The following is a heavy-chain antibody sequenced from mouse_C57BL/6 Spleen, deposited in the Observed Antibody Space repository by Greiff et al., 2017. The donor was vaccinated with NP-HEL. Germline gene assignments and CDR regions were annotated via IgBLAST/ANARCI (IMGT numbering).Heavy chain of an antibody. J-gene: IGHJ4*01. CDR2: INPNNGGT. CDR1: GYTFTDYN. V-gene: IGHV1-18*01. CDR3: ARRGPGYAMDY. Sequence: EVKLVESGPELVKPGASVTIPCKASGYTFTDYNMDWVKQSHGKSLEWIGDINPNNGGTIYNQKFKGKATLTVDKSSSTAYMELRSLTSEDTAVYYCARRGPGYAMDYWGQGTSVTVSS.